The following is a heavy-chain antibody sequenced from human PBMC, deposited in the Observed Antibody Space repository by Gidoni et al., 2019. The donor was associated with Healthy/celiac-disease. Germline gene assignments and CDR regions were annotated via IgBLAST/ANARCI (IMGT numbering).Heavy chain of an antibody. D-gene: IGHD2-2*01. V-gene: IGHV1-69*06. CDR3: ASSNVGLVVPAAWGRYYGMDV. CDR2: IIPILGTA. Sequence: QVQLVQSGAEVKKPGSSVKVSCKASGGTFSSYAISWVRQAPGQGLEWMGGIIPILGTANYAQKFQGRVTITADKSTSTAYMELSSLRSEDTAVYYCASSNVGLVVPAAWGRYYGMDVWGQGTTVTVSS. CDR1: GGTFSSYA. J-gene: IGHJ6*02.